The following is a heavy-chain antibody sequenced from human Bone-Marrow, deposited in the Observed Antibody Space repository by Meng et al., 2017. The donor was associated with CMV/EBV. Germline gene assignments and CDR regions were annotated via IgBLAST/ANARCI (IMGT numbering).Heavy chain of an antibody. CDR1: GGSFSGYS. CDR2: ISDSGST. Sequence: SETLSLTCAVYGGSFSGYSWTWIRQSPGKGLEWIGDISDSGSTNYNPSLKSRVSILLDTSRNQFSLKLTSVTAAETAVYYWVRGAPGHWGQGNLVTVSS. CDR3: VRGAPGH. J-gene: IGHJ4*02. V-gene: IGHV4-34*01.